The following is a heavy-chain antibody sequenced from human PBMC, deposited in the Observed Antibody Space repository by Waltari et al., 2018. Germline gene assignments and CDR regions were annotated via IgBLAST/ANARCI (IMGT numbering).Heavy chain of an antibody. Sequence: QVQLQETGPGQVKPLETLSLTCTVSGGSISTYYWSWIRQPPGKGLEWIGYIYYSGSTNYNPSLESRVTLSVDTSKNQFSLKLSSVTAADTAVYYCARRAYNYGDYGMDVWGQGTAVIVSS. CDR1: GGSISTYY. V-gene: IGHV4-59*01. J-gene: IGHJ6*02. CDR2: IYYSGST. D-gene: IGHD5-18*01. CDR3: ARRAYNYGDYGMDV.